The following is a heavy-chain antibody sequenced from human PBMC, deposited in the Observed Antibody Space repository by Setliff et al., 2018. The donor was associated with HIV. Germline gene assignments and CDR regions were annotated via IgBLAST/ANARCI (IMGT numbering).Heavy chain of an antibody. CDR2: INYEGHT. J-gene: IGHJ5*02. CDR1: GGSFPAYY. V-gene: IGHV4-34*01. CDR3: VRQHGDYAFDP. D-gene: IGHD4-17*01. Sequence: PSETLSLTCAVYGGSFPAYYWNWIRQPPGKGLEWIGEINYEGHTTYNPSLKSRVSMFIDTSKKQFSLRVASVTAADTAIYYCVRQHGDYAFDPWGQGSLVTVS.